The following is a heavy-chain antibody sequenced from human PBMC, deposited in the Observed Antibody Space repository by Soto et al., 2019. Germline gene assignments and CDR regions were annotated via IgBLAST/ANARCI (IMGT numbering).Heavy chain of an antibody. CDR1: GYTFTSYY. J-gene: IGHJ6*03. D-gene: IGHD6-19*01. CDR3: ARDSYSSSYYYYYMDV. V-gene: IGHV1-46*03. CDR2: INPSGGST. Sequence: ASVKVSCKASGYTFTSYYTHWVRQAPGQGLEWMGIINPSGGSTSYAQKFQGRVTMTRDTSTSTVYMELSSLRSEDTAVYYCARDSYSSSYYYYYMDVWGKGTTVTVSS.